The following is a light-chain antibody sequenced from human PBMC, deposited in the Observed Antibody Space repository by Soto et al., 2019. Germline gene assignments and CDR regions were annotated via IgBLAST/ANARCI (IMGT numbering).Light chain of an antibody. CDR1: QSVSSN. V-gene: IGKV3D-15*01. CDR3: QQYNNWPPIT. J-gene: IGKJ5*01. Sequence: DIVMTQSPATLSVSPGERATLSCMSSQSVSSNLAWYQQKPGQAPRLLIYDASNRATGIPARFSGSGSGTEFTLTISSLQSEDFSVYYCQQYNNWPPITFGQGTRLEIK. CDR2: DAS.